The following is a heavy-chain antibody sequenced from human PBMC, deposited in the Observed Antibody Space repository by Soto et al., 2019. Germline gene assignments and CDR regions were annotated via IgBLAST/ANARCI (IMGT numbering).Heavy chain of an antibody. CDR2: ISGASSTI. Sequence: GGSLRLSCAASGFTFRSYTMNWVRRAPGKGLEWLSFISGASSTIYYADSVKGRFTISRDNAKNSLYLQMNSLRAEDTAVYYCARGSATVTTIGWFDPWGQGTLVTVSS. CDR3: ARGSATVTTIGWFDP. J-gene: IGHJ5*02. D-gene: IGHD4-17*01. V-gene: IGHV3-48*01. CDR1: GFTFRSYT.